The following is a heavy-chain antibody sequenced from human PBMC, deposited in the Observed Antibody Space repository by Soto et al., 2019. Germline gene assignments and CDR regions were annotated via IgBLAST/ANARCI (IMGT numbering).Heavy chain of an antibody. J-gene: IGHJ3*02. CDR1: GGTFSSYA. Sequence: SVKVSCKASGGTFSSYAISWVRQAPGQGLEWMGGIIPIFGTANYAQKFQGRVTITAAESTSTAYMELSSRRSEDTAVYYCAGPVYYFGSSGYYSYDFESWGRGXMVTVSS. CDR3: AGPVYYFGSSGYYSYDFES. D-gene: IGHD3-22*01. CDR2: IIPIFGTA. V-gene: IGHV1-69*13.